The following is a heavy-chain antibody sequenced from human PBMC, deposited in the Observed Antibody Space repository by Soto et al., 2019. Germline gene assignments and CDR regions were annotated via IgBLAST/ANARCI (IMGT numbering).Heavy chain of an antibody. Sequence: GESLKISCEGSGYRFTSYWIGWVRQMPGKGLEWMWIIYPCPSNTRYSTSFQGQVTISVDKSISTAFLQWSSLKASDTAMYYCARQREYSYDTSGYFYSEYWGQGTLLTVSS. CDR3: ARQREYSYDTSGYFYSEY. CDR1: GYRFTSYW. J-gene: IGHJ4*02. D-gene: IGHD3-22*01. CDR2: IYPCPSNT. V-gene: IGHV5-51*01.